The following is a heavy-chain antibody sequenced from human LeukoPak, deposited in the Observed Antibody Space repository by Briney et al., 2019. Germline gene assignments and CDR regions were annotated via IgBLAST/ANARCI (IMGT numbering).Heavy chain of an antibody. J-gene: IGHJ3*02. CDR2: TRNEANIYTT. Sequence: GGSLRLSCAASGFIFSDHYMDWVRQAPGKGLEWVGRTRNEANIYTTKYAASVKGRFTISRDDSKNSLYLQMNSLKTGDTAVYYCASPVGATTVRAFDIWGQGTMVTVSS. CDR3: ASPVGATTVRAFDI. CDR1: GFIFSDHY. V-gene: IGHV3-72*01. D-gene: IGHD1-26*01.